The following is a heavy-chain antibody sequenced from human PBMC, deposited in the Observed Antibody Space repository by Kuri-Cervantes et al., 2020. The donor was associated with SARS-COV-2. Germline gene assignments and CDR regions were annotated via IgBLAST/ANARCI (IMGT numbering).Heavy chain of an antibody. CDR1: GYTLTELS. CDR2: FDPEDGET. V-gene: IGHV1-24*01. D-gene: IGHD3-9*01. J-gene: IGHJ4*02. CDR3: ARYLDWERGIDS. Sequence: ASVKVSCKVSGYTLTELSMHWVRQAPGKGLEWMGGFDPEDGETIYAQKFQGRVTMTEDTSTDTAYVELSSLRSEDTAVYFCARYLDWERGIDSWGQGTLVTVSS.